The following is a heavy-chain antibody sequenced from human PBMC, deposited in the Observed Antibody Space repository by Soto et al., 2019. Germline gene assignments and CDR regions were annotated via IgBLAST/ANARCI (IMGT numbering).Heavy chain of an antibody. V-gene: IGHV1-2*02. D-gene: IGHD2-21*02. J-gene: IGHJ4*02. Sequence: ASVKVSCKASGHTFTGHHMHWVRQAPGQGLEWMGLIDLDIGDTKYAQKFQGRVTSTSDTSITTAYMELRGLRSDDTAVYYCALEPTGTAGFDYWGQGPLVTVSS. CDR1: GHTFTGHH. CDR2: IDLDIGDT. CDR3: ALEPTGTAGFDY.